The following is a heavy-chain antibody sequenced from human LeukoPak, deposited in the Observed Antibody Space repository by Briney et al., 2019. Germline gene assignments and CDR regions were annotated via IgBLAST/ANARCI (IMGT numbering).Heavy chain of an antibody. V-gene: IGHV3-13*01. CDR1: GFTFSSYD. CDR2: IGTAGDT. Sequence: GGSLRLSCAASGFTFSSYDMHWVRQATGKGLEWVSAIGTAGDTYYPGSVKGRFTISRENAKNSLYLQMNSLRAEDTAVYYCARDLSAGYSSNWYDYWGQGTLVTVSS. J-gene: IGHJ5*01. D-gene: IGHD6-13*01. CDR3: ARDLSAGYSSNWYDY.